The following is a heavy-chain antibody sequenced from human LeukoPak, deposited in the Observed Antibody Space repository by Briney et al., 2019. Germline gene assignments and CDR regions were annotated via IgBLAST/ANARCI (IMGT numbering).Heavy chain of an antibody. Sequence: ASVKVSCKASGYTFTGYYMHWVRQAPGQGLEWMGWTNPNSGGTNYAQKSQGRVTMTRDTSISTAYMELSRLRSDDTAVYYCARVVIGSTSCSTFDYWGQGTLVTVSS. CDR2: TNPNSGGT. D-gene: IGHD2-2*01. CDR3: ARVVIGSTSCSTFDY. J-gene: IGHJ4*02. V-gene: IGHV1-2*02. CDR1: GYTFTGYY.